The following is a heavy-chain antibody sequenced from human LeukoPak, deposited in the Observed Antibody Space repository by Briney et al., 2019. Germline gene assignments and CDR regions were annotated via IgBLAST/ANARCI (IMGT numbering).Heavy chain of an antibody. CDR2: ISGSGGST. Sequence: GGSLRLSCAASGFTFSNYGMSWVRQAPGKGLEWASVISGSGGSTYYADSVKGRFTISRDNSKNTLYLQMNSLRAEDTAVYYCAKGSRGDILTGYRNWGQGTLVTVSS. D-gene: IGHD3-9*01. CDR1: GFTFSNYG. J-gene: IGHJ4*02. V-gene: IGHV3-23*01. CDR3: AKGSRGDILTGYRN.